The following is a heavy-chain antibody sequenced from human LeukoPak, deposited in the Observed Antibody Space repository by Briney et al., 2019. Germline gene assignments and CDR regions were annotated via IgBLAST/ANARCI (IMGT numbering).Heavy chain of an antibody. CDR3: ARNQEGFDY. V-gene: IGHV1-46*01. J-gene: IGHJ4*02. CDR2: IYPRDGST. CDR1: GYTFTSNY. Sequence: ASVKVSCKASGYTFTSNYIHWVRQAPGQGLEWMGMIYPRDGSTSYAQKFQGRVTVTRDTSTSTVHMELSGLRTEDTAVYYCARNQEGFDYWGQGTLVTVSS.